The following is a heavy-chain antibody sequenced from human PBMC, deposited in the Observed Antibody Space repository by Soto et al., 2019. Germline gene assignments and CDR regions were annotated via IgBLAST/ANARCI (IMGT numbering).Heavy chain of an antibody. CDR1: GYTFTSYG. Sequence: QVQLVQSGAEVKKPGASVKVSCKVSGYTFTSYGISWVRQAPGQGLEGMGWISAYNGNTNYAQKLQGRVTMTTDTSTSTAYMELRSLRSDATAVYYCARDGPQRITGTKVLGYWGQGTLVTVSS. V-gene: IGHV1-18*01. CDR3: ARDGPQRITGTKVLGY. D-gene: IGHD1-20*01. CDR2: ISAYNGNT. J-gene: IGHJ4*02.